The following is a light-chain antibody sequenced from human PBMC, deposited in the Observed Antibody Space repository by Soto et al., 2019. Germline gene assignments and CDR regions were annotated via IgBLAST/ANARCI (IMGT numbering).Light chain of an antibody. CDR3: QSYDSRLSGYVV. CDR1: SSNIGAGYD. Sequence: QSVLTQPPSVSGAPGQRVTISCTGSSSNIGAGYDVHWYQQIPGTAPKLLIYGNSNRPSGVPDRFSGSKSGTSASLAITGLQAEDEADYYCQSYDSRLSGYVVFGGGTQLTVL. V-gene: IGLV1-40*01. J-gene: IGLJ2*01. CDR2: GNS.